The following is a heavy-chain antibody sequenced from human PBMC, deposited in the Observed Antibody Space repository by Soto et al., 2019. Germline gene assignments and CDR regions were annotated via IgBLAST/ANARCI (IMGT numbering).Heavy chain of an antibody. Sequence: QVQLVQSGAEVKKPGASERISCKASGYTFTSYHLHWVRQAPGQGLEWVGMISPSGGRTTYAQKFQRRVTMTRHTSTNTIFMELNSLRSDDTAIYYCAREGVQGGLDVWGQGTTVTVSS. D-gene: IGHD2-8*01. CDR3: AREGVQGGLDV. CDR1: GYTFTSYH. CDR2: ISPSGGRT. J-gene: IGHJ6*02. V-gene: IGHV1-46*01.